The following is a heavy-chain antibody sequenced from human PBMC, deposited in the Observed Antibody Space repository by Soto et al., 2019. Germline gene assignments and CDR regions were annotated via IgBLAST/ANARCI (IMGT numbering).Heavy chain of an antibody. CDR3: ARAARYCSGYDYLGDAFDI. V-gene: IGHV1-69*12. J-gene: IGHJ3*02. CDR2: IIPIFGTA. CDR1: GGTFSSYA. Sequence: QVQLVQSGAEVKKPGSSVKVSCKASGGTFSSYAISWVRQAPGQGLEWMGGIIPIFGTANYAQKFQGRVTITAAESTSTAYMELSSLRSEDTAVYSCARAARYCSGYDYLGDAFDIWGQGTMVTVSS. D-gene: IGHD5-12*01.